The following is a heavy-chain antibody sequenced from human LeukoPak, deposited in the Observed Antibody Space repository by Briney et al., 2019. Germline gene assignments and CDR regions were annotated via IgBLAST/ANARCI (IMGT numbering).Heavy chain of an antibody. D-gene: IGHD3-16*02. CDR2: IKQDGSEK. Sequence: GGSLRLSCAASGFTFSSYWMSWVRQAPGKGLEWVANIKQDGSEKYYVDSVKGRFTISRDNDKNSLFLQLTSLRAEDTAVYYCARVGGRYSPLGYWGQGTLVTVSS. J-gene: IGHJ4*02. CDR1: GFTFSSYW. V-gene: IGHV3-7*01. CDR3: ARVGGRYSPLGY.